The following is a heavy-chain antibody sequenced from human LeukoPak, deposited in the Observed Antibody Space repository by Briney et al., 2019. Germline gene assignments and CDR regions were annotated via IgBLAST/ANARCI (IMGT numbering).Heavy chain of an antibody. V-gene: IGHV3-23*01. CDR2: ISGSGGST. CDR1: GFTFSSYA. D-gene: IGHD5-18*01. J-gene: IGHJ4*02. CDR3: ARDAYGYVGDFDY. Sequence: GGSLRLSCAASGFTFSSYAMSWVRQAPGKGLEWVSAISGSGGSTYYADSVKGRFTISRDNAKNSLYLQMNSLRAEDTAVYYCARDAYGYVGDFDYWGQGTLVTVSS.